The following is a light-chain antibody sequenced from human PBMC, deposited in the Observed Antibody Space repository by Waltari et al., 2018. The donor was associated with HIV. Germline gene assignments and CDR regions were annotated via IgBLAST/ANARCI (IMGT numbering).Light chain of an antibody. CDR2: GAP. Sequence: IGMTQSPAALSVSPGERATLSCRASHSVSTNVAWYHQKVGQPFRLLVYGAPTPATGVPGRLSGSGSGKDFTLTIDSLQSDDSGSYYWQQYHDWPTFGQGTKVEI. CDR1: HSVSTN. J-gene: IGKJ1*01. CDR3: QQYHDWPT. V-gene: IGKV3-15*01.